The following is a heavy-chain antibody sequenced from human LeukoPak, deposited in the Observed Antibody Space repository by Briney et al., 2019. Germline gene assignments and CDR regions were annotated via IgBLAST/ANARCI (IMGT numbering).Heavy chain of an antibody. Sequence: PGGSLRLSCAASGFTFSSYGMHWVRQAPGKGLEWVALISNDGSEEYYSDSVKGRFTISRDNSKNTLYLHMNSLRAEDTAVYYCAKAHNPWTQLWCSLDYWGQGTLVTVSS. CDR3: AKAHNPWTQLWCSLDY. D-gene: IGHD5-18*01. CDR2: ISNDGSEE. CDR1: GFTFSSYG. V-gene: IGHV3-30*18. J-gene: IGHJ4*02.